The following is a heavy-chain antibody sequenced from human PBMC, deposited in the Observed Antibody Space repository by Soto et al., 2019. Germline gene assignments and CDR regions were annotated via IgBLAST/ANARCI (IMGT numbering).Heavy chain of an antibody. J-gene: IGHJ5*02. CDR2: IYYSGGT. V-gene: IGHV4-30-4*01. Sequence: QVQLQESGPGLVKPSQTLSLTCTVSGGSISGGDYYWSWIRQPPGKGLGWIGYIYYSGGTYYNPSLKSRVTISVDTSKNQFSLKLSSVTAADTAVYYCAREVSIAAAGTGGWFDPWGQGTLVTVSS. CDR1: GGSISGGDYY. CDR3: AREVSIAAAGTGGWFDP. D-gene: IGHD6-13*01.